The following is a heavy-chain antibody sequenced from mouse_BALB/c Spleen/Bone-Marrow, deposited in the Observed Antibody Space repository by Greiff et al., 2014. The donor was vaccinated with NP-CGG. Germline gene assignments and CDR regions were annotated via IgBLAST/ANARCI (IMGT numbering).Heavy chain of an antibody. V-gene: IGHV6-6*01. CDR2: IRTKADDYAT. Sequence: EVMLVESGGGLVQPGGSMKLSCAASGFTFSDTWLDRVRQSPEKGLEWVAEIRTKADDYATYYAESVKGRFTISRDDSISSVYLQMNSLRAEDTGIYYCTPHPFDYWGQGTTLTVSS. J-gene: IGHJ2*01. CDR3: TPHPFDY. CDR1: GFTFSDTW.